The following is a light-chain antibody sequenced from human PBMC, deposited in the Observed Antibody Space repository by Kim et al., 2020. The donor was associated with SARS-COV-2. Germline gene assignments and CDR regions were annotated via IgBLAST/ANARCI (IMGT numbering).Light chain of an antibody. CDR2: GAS. J-gene: IGKJ1*01. V-gene: IGKV3-20*01. Sequence: SPGERATLYCRASQSVSSSYLAGYQQKPGQAPRLLIYGASSRATGIPDRFSGSGSGTDFTLTISRLGPEDFAVYYCQQYGSSWTFGQGTKVDIK. CDR1: QSVSSSY. CDR3: QQYGSSWT.